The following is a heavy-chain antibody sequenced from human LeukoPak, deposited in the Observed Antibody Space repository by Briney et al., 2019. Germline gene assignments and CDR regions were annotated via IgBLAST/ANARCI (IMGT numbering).Heavy chain of an antibody. CDR2: IRHDGNNE. V-gene: IGHV3-30*02. D-gene: IGHD2-2*02. Sequence: GGSLRLSCAASGFIFSSYGMHWVRQAPGKGLEWVAYIRHDGNNEDYADSVKGRFTISRDNSKNTLYLQMNSLRAEDTALYYCAKGFCSSTTCYTYYYYFMDVWGKGTTVTVSS. CDR3: AKGFCSSTTCYTYYYYFMDV. CDR1: GFIFSSYG. J-gene: IGHJ6*03.